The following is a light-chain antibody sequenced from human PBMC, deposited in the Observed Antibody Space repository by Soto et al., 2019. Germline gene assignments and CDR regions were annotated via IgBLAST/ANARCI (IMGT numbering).Light chain of an antibody. CDR3: EQYGTSPPLT. V-gene: IGKV3-20*01. Sequence: EIVLTQSPGTLSLSPGERATLSCRASQSISDNYLAWYRQRPGQAPRLLIYGASNRATGIPDRFSGSGSATDFTLTISRLEPEDFAVYYCEQYGTSPPLTFGGGTKVEIK. J-gene: IGKJ4*01. CDR2: GAS. CDR1: QSISDNY.